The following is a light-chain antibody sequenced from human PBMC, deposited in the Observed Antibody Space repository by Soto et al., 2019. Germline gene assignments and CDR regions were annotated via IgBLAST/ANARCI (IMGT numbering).Light chain of an antibody. J-gene: IGLJ3*02. CDR2: RDN. CDR3: AAWDDRLRGWV. V-gene: IGLV1-47*01. Sequence: QSVLTQPPSASGTPGQRVTISCSGYNSNIGSNYGYWYQQFPGTAPKLLIYRDNQRPSGVPDRFSGSKSGISASLAISGLRSEDEAEYYCAAWDDRLRGWVFGGGTKLTVL. CDR1: NSNIGSNY.